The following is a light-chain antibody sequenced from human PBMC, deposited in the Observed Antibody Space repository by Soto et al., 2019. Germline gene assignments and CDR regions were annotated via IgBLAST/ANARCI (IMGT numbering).Light chain of an antibody. CDR2: DAS. Sequence: EIVLTQSPATLSLSPGERATLSCRASQSVSSYLAWYQQKPGQAPRLLIYDASNRATGIPARFSGSGSGTGFTLTISSLEPEDFAVDYCQKRSNWPAEVTFGPGTKVDIK. V-gene: IGKV3-11*01. CDR1: QSVSSY. J-gene: IGKJ3*01. CDR3: QKRSNWPAEVT.